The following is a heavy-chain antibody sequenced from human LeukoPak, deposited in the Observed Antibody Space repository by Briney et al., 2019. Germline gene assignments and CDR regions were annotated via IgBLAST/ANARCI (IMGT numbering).Heavy chain of an antibody. V-gene: IGHV4-4*02. D-gene: IGHD6-6*01. CDR1: GGSISSSNW. CDR3: ARAEGSSSHSVDY. Sequence: SETLSLTCAVSGGSISSSNWWSWVRQPLGKGLEWIGEIYHSGSTNYNPSLKSRVTISVDKSKNHFSLKLSSVTAADTAVYYCARAEGSSSHSVDYWGQGTLVTVSS. J-gene: IGHJ4*02. CDR2: IYHSGST.